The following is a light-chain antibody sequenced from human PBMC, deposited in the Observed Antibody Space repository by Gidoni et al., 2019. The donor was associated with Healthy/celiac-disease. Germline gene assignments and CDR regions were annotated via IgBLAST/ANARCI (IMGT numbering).Light chain of an antibody. V-gene: IGKV1-8*01. CDR2: AAS. J-gene: IGKJ4*01. CDR3: QKYYSYHLT. Sequence: IRITQSPSSFSASTGDRVTITCRASQGISSYLAWYQQKPGKAPKLLIYAASTLQSGVPSRFSGSGSGTDFTLTISCLQSEDFATYYCQKYYSYHLTFGGGTKVEIK. CDR1: QGISSY.